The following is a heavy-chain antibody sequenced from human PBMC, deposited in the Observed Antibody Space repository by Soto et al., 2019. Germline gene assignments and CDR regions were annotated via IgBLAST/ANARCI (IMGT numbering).Heavy chain of an antibody. CDR2: ISGSGGST. D-gene: IGHD4-17*01. Sequence: PGGSLRLSCAASGFTFSSYAMSWVRQAPGKGLEWVSAISGSGGSTYYADSVKGRFTISRDNSKNTLYLQMNSLRAEDTAVYYCAKSMGYGDYLEYYFDYWGQGTLVTVS. V-gene: IGHV3-23*01. J-gene: IGHJ4*02. CDR1: GFTFSSYA. CDR3: AKSMGYGDYLEYYFDY.